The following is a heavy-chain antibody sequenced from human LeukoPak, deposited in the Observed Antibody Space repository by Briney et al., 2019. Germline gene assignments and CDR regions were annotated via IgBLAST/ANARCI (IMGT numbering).Heavy chain of an antibody. CDR2: IKQDESEK. CDR3: ARDRDGPDY. V-gene: IGHV3-7*01. J-gene: IGHJ4*02. Sequence: GGSLRLSCAASGFTFSNYWMTWVRPAPGKGLERVANIKQDESEKYYVDSVKGRFTISRDNAKNSLYLQMNSLRAEDTAVYYCARDRDGPDYWGQGTLVTVSS. CDR1: GFTFSNYW. D-gene: IGHD5-24*01.